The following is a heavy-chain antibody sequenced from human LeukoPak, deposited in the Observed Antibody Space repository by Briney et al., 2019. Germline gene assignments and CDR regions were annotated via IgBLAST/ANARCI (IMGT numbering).Heavy chain of an antibody. CDR1: GGSFSGYY. V-gene: IGHV4-34*01. CDR3: ARRGRVPAALGRFDP. Sequence: SETLSLTCAVYGGSFSGYYWSWIRQPPGKGLEWIGEINHSGSTNYNPSLKSRVTISVDTSKNQFSLKLSSVTAADTAVYYCARRGRVPAALGRFDPWGQGTLVTVSS. CDR2: INHSGST. D-gene: IGHD2-2*01. J-gene: IGHJ5*02.